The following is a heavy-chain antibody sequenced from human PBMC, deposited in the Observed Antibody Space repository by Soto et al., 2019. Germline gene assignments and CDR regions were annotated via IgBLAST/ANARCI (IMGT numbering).Heavy chain of an antibody. D-gene: IGHD4-4*01. CDR1: GFSLSTSGVG. CDR2: IYWNDDK. CDR3: AHTSGGYSNYRGDNNWFDP. J-gene: IGHJ5*02. Sequence: SGPTLVQPTQPLTLTCTFSGFSLSTSGVGVGWIRQPPGKALEWLALIYWNDDKRYSPSLKSRLTITKDTSKNQVVLTMTNMDPVDTATYYCAHTSGGYSNYRGDNNWFDPWGQGTLVTVSS. V-gene: IGHV2-5*01.